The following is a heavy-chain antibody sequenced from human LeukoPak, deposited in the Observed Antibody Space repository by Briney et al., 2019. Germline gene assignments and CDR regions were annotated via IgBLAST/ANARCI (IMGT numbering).Heavy chain of an antibody. CDR2: ISGVGART. V-gene: IGHV3-23*01. D-gene: IGHD2-21*01. J-gene: IGHJ4*02. CDR1: GFSFNNYV. CDR3: AKTVVVITFRFDS. Sequence: GVLRLSCAASGFSFNNYVMSWVRQAPGKGLEWVSAISGVGARTYYADSVKGRFTISRDNSKNTLDLQMNSLRAEDTAIYYCAKTVVVITFRFDSWGQGSLVTVSS.